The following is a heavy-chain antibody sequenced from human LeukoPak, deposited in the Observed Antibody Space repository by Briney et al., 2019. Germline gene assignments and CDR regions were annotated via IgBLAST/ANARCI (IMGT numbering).Heavy chain of an antibody. CDR1: GFTFSNYW. Sequence: PGGSLRLSRAAPGFTFSNYWMTWVRQAPGKGLEWVANIRRDGSQIHYVDSVKGRFTISRDNAKNSLSLQMNSLRAEDTAIYYCARDDSPTLTGPAYYDAFDIWGQGIMVTVSS. V-gene: IGHV3-7*01. J-gene: IGHJ3*02. CDR2: IRRDGSQI. CDR3: ARDDSPTLTGPAYYDAFDI. D-gene: IGHD4-11*01.